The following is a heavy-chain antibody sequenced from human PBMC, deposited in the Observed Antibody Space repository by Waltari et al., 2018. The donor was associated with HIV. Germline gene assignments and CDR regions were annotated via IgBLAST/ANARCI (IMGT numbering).Heavy chain of an antibody. D-gene: IGHD5-12*01. Sequence: EVQLVESGGGLVQPGGSLSLSCAASGVTFSSYWMSWVRQAPGKGLEWVANIKQDGSEKYYVDSVKGRFTISRDNAKNSLYLQMNSLRAEDTAVYYCARGRYSGYDYWGQGTLVTVSS. CDR3: ARGRYSGYDY. CDR2: IKQDGSEK. CDR1: GVTFSSYW. J-gene: IGHJ4*02. V-gene: IGHV3-7*01.